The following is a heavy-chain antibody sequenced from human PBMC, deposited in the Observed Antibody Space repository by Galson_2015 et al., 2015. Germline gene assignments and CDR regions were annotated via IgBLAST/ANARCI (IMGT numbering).Heavy chain of an antibody. CDR3: ARASTYDFWEPPRWGFDP. CDR1: GFTFSSYW. V-gene: IGHV3-7*01. Sequence: SLRLSCAASGFTFSSYWMNWVRQAPGKGLEWVANIKQDGSEKYYVDSVKGRFTISRVNAKNSLYLQMNSLTAEDTAVYYCARASTYDFWEPPRWGFDPWGQGALVTVSS. CDR2: IKQDGSEK. J-gene: IGHJ5*02. D-gene: IGHD3-3*01.